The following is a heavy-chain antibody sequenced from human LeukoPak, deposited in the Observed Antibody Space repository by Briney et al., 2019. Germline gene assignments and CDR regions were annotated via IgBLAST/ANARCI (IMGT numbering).Heavy chain of an antibody. D-gene: IGHD4-23*01. CDR2: IYPGDSDT. Sequence: GEYLKISCKGSGYSFTGYWISWVRQMPGKGLEWMTFIYPGDSDTRYSPSVQGQVTTSVDKSTSTAYLQWSSLKASDTAMYYCARTSGDYGGNALYFDYWGQGTLVTVSS. V-gene: IGHV5-51*01. J-gene: IGHJ4*02. CDR3: ARTSGDYGGNALYFDY. CDR1: GYSFTGYW.